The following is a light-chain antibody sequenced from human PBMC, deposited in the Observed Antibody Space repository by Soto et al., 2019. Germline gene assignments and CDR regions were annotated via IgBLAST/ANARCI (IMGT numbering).Light chain of an antibody. J-gene: IGLJ1*01. CDR2: EVS. Sequence: QSPLTQPASVSXSPGHSITXSCXGTSSDFGNYQFVSWYQQHPGKVPKLILFEVSQRPSGVSGRFSGSKSGNTASLTISGLQAEDEADYYCCSFTSSNPHVFGTGTKVTVL. CDR1: SSDFGNYQF. CDR3: CSFTSSNPHV. V-gene: IGLV2-23*02.